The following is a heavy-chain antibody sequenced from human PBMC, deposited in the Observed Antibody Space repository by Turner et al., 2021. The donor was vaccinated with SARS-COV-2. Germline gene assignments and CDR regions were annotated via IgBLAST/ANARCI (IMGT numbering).Heavy chain of an antibody. D-gene: IGHD1-26*01. Sequence: EVQLLESGGGLVQPGGSLRLSCAASGFTFNNFAMSWVRQAPGKGLEWVSAINGTGHVTQYVDSVKGRFTISRDSSKNTLYLQMNSLRVEDTAIYYCAKCVTTCQTKGLDNWGQGTLVTVSS. CDR1: GFTFNNFA. J-gene: IGHJ4*02. CDR3: AKCVTTCQTKGLDN. V-gene: IGHV3-23*01. CDR2: INGTGHVT.